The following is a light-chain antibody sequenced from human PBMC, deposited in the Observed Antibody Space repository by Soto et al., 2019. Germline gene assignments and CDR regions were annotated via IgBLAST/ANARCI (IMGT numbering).Light chain of an antibody. V-gene: IGLV2-14*01. J-gene: IGLJ1*01. CDR1: SSDDGGYNY. Sequence: QSALTQPASVSGSPGQSITISCTGTSSDDGGYNYVSWYQQPPGKAPKLIIYEVSNRPSGVSNRFSGSKSGNTASLTISGLQAEDEADYYCSSYTSSSTLYVLGTGTKLTVL. CDR3: SSYTSSSTLYV. CDR2: EVS.